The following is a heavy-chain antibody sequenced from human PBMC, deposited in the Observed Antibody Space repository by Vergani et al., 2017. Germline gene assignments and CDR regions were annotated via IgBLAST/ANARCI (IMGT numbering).Heavy chain of an antibody. CDR3: AREERGRWWFDP. J-gene: IGHJ5*02. D-gene: IGHD2-15*01. V-gene: IGHV1-69*04. CDR1: GGTFSSYA. Sequence: QVQLVQSGAEVKKPGSSVKVSCKASGGTFSSYAISWVRQAPGQGLEWMGRIIHILGIANYAQKFQGRVTITADKSTSTAYMELSRLRSEDTAVYYCAREERGRWWFDPWGQGTLVTVSS. CDR2: IIHILGIA.